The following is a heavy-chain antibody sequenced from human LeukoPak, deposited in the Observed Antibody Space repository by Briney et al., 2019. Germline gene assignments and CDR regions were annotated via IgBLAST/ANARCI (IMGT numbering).Heavy chain of an antibody. D-gene: IGHD6-13*01. Sequence: SETLSLTCTVSGGSISRYYWSWIRQPPGKGLEYIGYIYYSGNTNYNPSLMSRVTISVDTSKNQFYLNLTSVTVADTALCYCARGVPAAGDPDWFDPWGQGALVTVSS. CDR1: GGSISRYY. CDR3: ARGVPAAGDPDWFDP. CDR2: IYYSGNT. J-gene: IGHJ5*02. V-gene: IGHV4-59*01.